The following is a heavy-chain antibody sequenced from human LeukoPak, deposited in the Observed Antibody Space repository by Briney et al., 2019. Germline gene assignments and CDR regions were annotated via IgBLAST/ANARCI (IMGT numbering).Heavy chain of an antibody. D-gene: IGHD3-10*01. CDR2: IRYDGSNK. CDR3: AKKRGWFGESPDY. V-gene: IGHV3-30*02. Sequence: PGGSLRLSCAASGFTFSSYGMHWVRQAPGKGLEWVAFIRYDGSNKYYADSVKGRFTISRDNSKSTLYLQMNSLRAEDTAVYYCAKKRGWFGESPDYWGQGTLVTVSS. CDR1: GFTFSSYG. J-gene: IGHJ4*02.